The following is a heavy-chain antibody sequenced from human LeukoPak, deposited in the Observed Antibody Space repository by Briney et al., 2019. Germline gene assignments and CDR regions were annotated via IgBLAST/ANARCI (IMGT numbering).Heavy chain of an antibody. Sequence: PSETLSLTRTVSGGSISSYYWSWIRQPPGKGLEWIGYIYYSGSTNYNPSLKSRVTISVDTSKNQFSLKLSSVTAADTAVYYCARGSIRGSGFDYWGQGTLVTVSS. CDR1: GGSISSYY. CDR3: ARGSIRGSGFDY. D-gene: IGHD6-6*01. J-gene: IGHJ4*02. V-gene: IGHV4-59*01. CDR2: IYYSGST.